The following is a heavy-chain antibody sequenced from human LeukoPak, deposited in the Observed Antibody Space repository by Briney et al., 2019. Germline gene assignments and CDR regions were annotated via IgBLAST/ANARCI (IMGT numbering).Heavy chain of an antibody. V-gene: IGHV3-23*01. D-gene: IGHD6-6*01. Sequence: GGSLRLSCAASGFTFSSYAMSWVRQAPGKGLEWVSAISGSGGSTYYADSVKGRFTISRDNSKNTLYLQMNSLRAEDTAVYYCAKDLFQSSIAARCFDYWGQGTLVTVSS. CDR2: ISGSGGST. J-gene: IGHJ4*02. CDR3: AKDLFQSSIAARCFDY. CDR1: GFTFSSYA.